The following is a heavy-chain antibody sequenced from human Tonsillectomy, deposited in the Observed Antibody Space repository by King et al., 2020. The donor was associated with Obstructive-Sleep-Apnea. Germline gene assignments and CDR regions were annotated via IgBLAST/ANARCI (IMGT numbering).Heavy chain of an antibody. CDR2: INPSGGST. J-gene: IGHJ4*02. CDR3: ARVGAAAKIMYYFDY. Sequence: VQLVQSGAEVKKPGASVKVSCKASGYTFTSYYMHWVRQAPGQGLEWMGIINPSGGSTSSAQKFQGRVTMTRDTSTSTVYMELSSLRSEDTAVYYCARVGAAAKIMYYFDYWGQGTLVTVSS. D-gene: IGHD2-2*01. V-gene: IGHV1-46*01. CDR1: GYTFTSYY.